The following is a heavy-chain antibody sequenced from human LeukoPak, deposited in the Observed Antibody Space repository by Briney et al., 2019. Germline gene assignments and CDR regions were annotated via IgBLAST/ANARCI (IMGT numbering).Heavy chain of an antibody. CDR2: INHSGST. D-gene: IGHD6-19*01. V-gene: IGHV4-34*01. J-gene: IGHJ4*02. CDR3: ARRSGWYPFDN. Sequence: SETLSLTCAVYGGSFSGYYWSWIRRPPGKGLEWIGEINHSGSTNYNPSLKSRVTISVDTSRNHFSLKLSSVTAADTAVFYCARRSGWYPFDNWGQGTLVTVSS. CDR1: GGSFSGYY.